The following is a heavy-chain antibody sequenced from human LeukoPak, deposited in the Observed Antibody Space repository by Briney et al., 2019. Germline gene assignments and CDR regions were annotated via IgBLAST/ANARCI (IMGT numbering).Heavy chain of an antibody. CDR1: GFTFSNYG. V-gene: IGHV3-30*02. CDR2: IRYDAITQ. CDR3: AKDELWGEDYFDY. Sequence: GGSLRLSCAASGFTFSNYGMHWVRQAPGKGLKWVAFIRYDAITQYYSDSVKGRFTISRDNSKNTLYLQMNSLRAEDTAIYYCAKDELWGEDYFDYWGQGTLVTVSS. D-gene: IGHD3-16*01. J-gene: IGHJ4*02.